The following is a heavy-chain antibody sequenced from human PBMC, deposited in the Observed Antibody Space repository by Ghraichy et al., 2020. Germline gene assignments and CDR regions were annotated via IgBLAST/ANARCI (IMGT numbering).Heavy chain of an antibody. Sequence: SETLSLTCTVAGGSISSASYYWNWIRQPPGKALEWIGLIHYRGASYYNPSLQSRLTISVDTSKNQISLKLRSVTAADRAVYYCARATKPNFYSYYGLDVWGQGTTVTVSS. CDR2: IHYRGAS. CDR1: GGSISSASYY. V-gene: IGHV4-61*01. CDR3: ARATKPNFYSYYGLDV. D-gene: IGHD1/OR15-1a*01. J-gene: IGHJ6*02.